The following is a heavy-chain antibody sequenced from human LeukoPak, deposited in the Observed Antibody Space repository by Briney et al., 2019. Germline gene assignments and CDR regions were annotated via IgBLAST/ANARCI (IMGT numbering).Heavy chain of an antibody. J-gene: IGHJ4*02. CDR1: GLTFGSYS. D-gene: IGHD3-22*01. CDR3: ASAGYYERSGYTYYFHY. Sequence: GGSLRLSCAASGLTFGSYSMNWLRQAPGKGLEWVSYISISSRYIYYADSLKGRFTISRDNAKSSLYLQMSSLRAEDTAVYYCASAGYYERSGYTYYFHYWGQGTVVTVSS. CDR2: ISISSRYI. V-gene: IGHV3-21*01.